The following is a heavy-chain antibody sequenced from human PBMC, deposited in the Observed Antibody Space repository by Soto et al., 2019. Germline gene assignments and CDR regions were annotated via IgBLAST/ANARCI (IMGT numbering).Heavy chain of an antibody. J-gene: IGHJ3*02. Sequence: VGSLRLSCAASGFTVSSNYMSWVRQAPGKGLEWVSFIYSGGSTYYADYVKSRFTISRDNSKNTMYLQMNNRIADDTAVYYCATQVLFGVNHSFYIYGQGTRVTVSS. D-gene: IGHD3-3*01. V-gene: IGHV3-53*01. CDR3: ATQVLFGVNHSFYI. CDR1: GFTVSSNY. CDR2: IYSGGST.